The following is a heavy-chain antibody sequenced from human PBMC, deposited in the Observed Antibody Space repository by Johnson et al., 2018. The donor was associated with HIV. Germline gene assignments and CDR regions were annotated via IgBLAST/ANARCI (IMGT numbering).Heavy chain of an antibody. CDR1: GFTFSSYA. CDR2: ISYDGSNK. Sequence: QVQLVESGGGVVQPGRSLRLSCAASGFTFSSYAMHWVRQAPGKGLEWVAVISYDGSNKYYADSVKGRFTISRDNSKNTLYLQMNSLRAEDTALYYCAKERRQNPTMIAVLSASDIWGRGTMVTVSS. V-gene: IGHV3-30-3*02. CDR3: AKERRQNPTMIAVLSASDI. D-gene: IGHD3-22*01. J-gene: IGHJ3*02.